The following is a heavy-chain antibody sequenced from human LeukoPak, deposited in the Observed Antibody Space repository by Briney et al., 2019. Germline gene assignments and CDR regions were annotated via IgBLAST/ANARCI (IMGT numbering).Heavy chain of an antibody. CDR2: INPSGGST. CDR1: GYTFTGYY. D-gene: IGHD3-10*01. Sequence: VASVKVSCKASGYTFTGYYMHWVRQAPGQGLEWMGIINPSGGSTSYAQKFQGRVTMTRDTSTSTVYMELSSLRSEDTAVYYCARWATMVRGVISSHLDYWGQGTLVAVSS. V-gene: IGHV1-46*01. CDR3: ARWATMVRGVISSHLDY. J-gene: IGHJ4*02.